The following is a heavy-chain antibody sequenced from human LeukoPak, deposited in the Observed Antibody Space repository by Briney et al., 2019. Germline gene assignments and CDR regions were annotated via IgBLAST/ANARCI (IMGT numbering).Heavy chain of an antibody. CDR3: AREDSGSYWTFDY. J-gene: IGHJ4*02. Sequence: ASVTVSYMASGYTFTDYYMHWVRQAPGQGREWMGWINPNSGGTNYAQKFQGRVTMTRDTSISTAYMELSRPRSDDTAVYYCAREDSGSYWTFDYGGQGTLVTVSA. V-gene: IGHV1-2*02. CDR1: GYTFTDYY. CDR2: INPNSGGT. D-gene: IGHD1-26*01.